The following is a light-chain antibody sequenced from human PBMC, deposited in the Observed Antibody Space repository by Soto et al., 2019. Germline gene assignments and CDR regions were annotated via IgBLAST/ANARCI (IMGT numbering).Light chain of an antibody. V-gene: IGLV2-14*01. CDR3: SSYTSSSTPWV. CDR1: SSDVGGYNY. CDR2: EVS. J-gene: IGLJ1*01. Sequence: QSALTQPASVSGSPGQSITISCTGTSSDVGGYNYVSWYQQHPGKAPKLMIYEVSNRPSGVSNRFSGSKSGNTASLTISGRQAEDEADYYCSSYTSSSTPWVFGTGTKVTVL.